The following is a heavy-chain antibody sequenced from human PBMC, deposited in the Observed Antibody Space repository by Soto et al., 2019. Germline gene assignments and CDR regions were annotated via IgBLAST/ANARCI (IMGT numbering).Heavy chain of an antibody. D-gene: IGHD6-13*01. CDR1: GFTFSNAW. J-gene: IGHJ3*02. Sequence: PGGSLRLSCAASGFTFSNAWMNWVRQAPGKGLERVGRIKSKTDGGTTDYAALVKGRFTISRDDSKNTLYLQMNSLKTEDTAVFYCTTDGGDDSSSQPDDAFDIWGQGTMVTVSS. CDR3: TTDGGDDSSSQPDDAFDI. CDR2: IKSKTDGGTT. V-gene: IGHV3-15*07.